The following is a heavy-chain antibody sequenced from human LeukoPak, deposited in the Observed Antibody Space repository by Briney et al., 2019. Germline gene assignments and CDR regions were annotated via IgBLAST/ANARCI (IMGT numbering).Heavy chain of an antibody. V-gene: IGHV4-34*01. D-gene: IGHD2-21*02. J-gene: IGHJ4*02. CDR3: AREAYWGWHCYSGSSY. CDR1: GGSFSGYY. CDR2: INHSGST. Sequence: SETLSLTCAVYGGSFSGYYWSWIRQPPGKGLEWIGEINHSGSTNYNPSLKSRVTISVDTSKNQFSLKLGSVTAADTAVYYCAREAYWGWHCYSGSSYWGQGTLVTVSS.